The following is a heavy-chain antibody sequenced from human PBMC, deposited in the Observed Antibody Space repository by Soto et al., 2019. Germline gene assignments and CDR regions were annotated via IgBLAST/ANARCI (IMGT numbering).Heavy chain of an antibody. J-gene: IGHJ4*02. Sequence: EVQLVESGGGLVQPGGSLRLSCAASGFTFSDHYMDWVRQAPGKGLEWVSAISGSGGSTYYADSVKGRFTISRDNSKNTLYLQMNSLRAEDTAVYYCAKDPIGLYSSRYYFDYWGQGTLVTVSS. D-gene: IGHD6-13*01. CDR3: AKDPIGLYSSRYYFDY. CDR1: GFTFSDHY. CDR2: ISGSGGST. V-gene: IGHV3-23*04.